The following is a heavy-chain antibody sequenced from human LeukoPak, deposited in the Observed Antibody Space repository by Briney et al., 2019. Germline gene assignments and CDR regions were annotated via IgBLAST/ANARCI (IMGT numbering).Heavy chain of an antibody. D-gene: IGHD1-26*01. CDR1: GFTSTSYS. Sequence: PGGSLRLSCAASGFTSTSYSMNWVRQAPGKGLEWVSDISGSGGNTHYADSVKGRFTISRDNSKYTLFLQMSSLRAEDTAVYYCARFPWVDPTESYYGMDVWGQGTTVTVSS. V-gene: IGHV3-23*01. CDR2: ISGSGGNT. J-gene: IGHJ6*02. CDR3: ARFPWVDPTESYYGMDV.